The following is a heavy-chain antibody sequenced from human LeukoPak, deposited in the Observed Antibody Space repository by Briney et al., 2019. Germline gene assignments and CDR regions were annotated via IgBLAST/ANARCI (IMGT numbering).Heavy chain of an antibody. D-gene: IGHD5-12*01. J-gene: IGHJ4*02. CDR1: GFTFSRWS. CDR3: ARQRVATVRKFDY. CDR2: ISSSSSHI. Sequence: GGSLRLSCAAAGFTFSRWSMDWVRQAPGKGLEWVSSISSSSSHIYYADSVKGRFTISRDNAKNSLYLQMNSLRAEDTAVYYCARQRVATVRKFDYWGQGTLVTVSS. V-gene: IGHV3-21*01.